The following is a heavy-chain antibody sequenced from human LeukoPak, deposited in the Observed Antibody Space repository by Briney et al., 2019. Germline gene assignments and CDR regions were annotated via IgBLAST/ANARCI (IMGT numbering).Heavy chain of an antibody. CDR1: GFTFSSYW. V-gene: IGHV3-7*01. CDR3: ARASYYDFWSGYLMGWFDP. D-gene: IGHD3-3*01. J-gene: IGHJ5*02. Sequence: GGSLRLSCAASGFTFSSYWMSWVRQAPGKGLEWVADINPDGSGKTYVDSVKGRFTISRDNAKQSLYLQMDTLTAEDTAVYYCARASYYDFWSGYLMGWFDPWGQGTLVTVSS. CDR2: INPDGSGK.